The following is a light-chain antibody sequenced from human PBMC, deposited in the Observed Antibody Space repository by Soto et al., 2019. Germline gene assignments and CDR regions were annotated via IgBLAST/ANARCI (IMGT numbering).Light chain of an antibody. Sequence: EVVLTQSPGTLSLSPGERATLSCRASQSVTSTYLAWYQQRPGQSPRLLIYAASTRAPGVPARFSGSGSGTEFTLTISSLQPEDFTVYSCLQYHNLWAFGQGTKVDIK. CDR1: QSVTSTY. V-gene: IGKV3D-7*01. CDR3: LQYHNLWA. J-gene: IGKJ1*01. CDR2: AAS.